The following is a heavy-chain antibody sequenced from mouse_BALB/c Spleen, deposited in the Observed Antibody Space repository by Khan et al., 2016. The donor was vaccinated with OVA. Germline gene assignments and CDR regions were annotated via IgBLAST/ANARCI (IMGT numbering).Heavy chain of an antibody. CDR1: GYTFTSYW. J-gene: IGHJ4*01. D-gene: IGHD1-1*01. Sequence: DLVTPWASVKLSCKASGYTFTSYWNNWINQRPGQGLEWIGHISPGSGSPYYNDLFSAKATLIVNTFSTIAYIQLSSLSSEYSAVYIPSSSNYYGSSLCAMNSWSRRTSVTVSS. V-gene: IGHV1S41*01. CDR3: SSSNYYGSSLCAMNS. CDR2: ISPGSGSP.